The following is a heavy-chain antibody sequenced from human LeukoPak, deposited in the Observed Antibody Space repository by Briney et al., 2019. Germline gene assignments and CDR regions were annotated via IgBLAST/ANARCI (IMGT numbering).Heavy chain of an antibody. Sequence: GGSLRLSCAASGFSFSDHEMNWVRQAPGKGLEWVSYLSSSGNAYYADSVKGRFTISRDNSKNSLYQQMTSLRADDTAVYYCASGRGSYSPDYWGQGTLVTVSS. CDR2: LSSSGNA. D-gene: IGHD1-26*01. CDR1: GFSFSDHE. V-gene: IGHV3-48*03. J-gene: IGHJ4*02. CDR3: ASGRGSYSPDY.